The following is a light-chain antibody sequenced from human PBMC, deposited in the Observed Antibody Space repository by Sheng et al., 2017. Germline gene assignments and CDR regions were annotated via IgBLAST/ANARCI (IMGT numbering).Light chain of an antibody. CDR2: DGS. V-gene: IGLV3-21*02. CDR1: NIGSQS. J-gene: IGLJ3*02. Sequence: SYVLTQPPSVSVAPGQTPTDYLWGKVNIGSQSVHWYQHKPGQAPVLVVYDGSDRPSGIPERFSGSNSGNTATLTITRVEAGDEADYFCQVWDSSSDHVVFGGGTKLTVL. CDR3: QVWDSSSDHVV.